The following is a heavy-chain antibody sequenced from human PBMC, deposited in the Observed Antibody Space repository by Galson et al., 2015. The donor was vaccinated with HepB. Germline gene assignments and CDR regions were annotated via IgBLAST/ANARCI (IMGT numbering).Heavy chain of an antibody. CDR2: IYPGDSET. D-gene: IGHD3-9*01. J-gene: IGHJ4*02. V-gene: IGHV5-51*01. CDR3: ARSIYEILTRDQYFGS. CDR1: GSNFRTNW. Sequence: QSGAEVKKPGESLKISCKGSGSNFRTNWIAWVRQVPGRGLEWMGIIYPGDSETTYSPSFQGQVTISADKSISTAYLQWSSLQASDTAMYYCARSIYEILTRDQYFGSWGQGTRLTVSS.